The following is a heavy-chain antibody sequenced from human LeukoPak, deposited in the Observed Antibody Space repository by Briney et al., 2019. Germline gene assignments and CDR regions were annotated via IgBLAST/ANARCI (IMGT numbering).Heavy chain of an antibody. CDR2: INHSGST. Sequence: SETLSLTCAVYGGSFSGYYWSWIRQPPGKGLEWIGEINHSGSTNYNPSLKSRVTISVDTSKNQFSLKLSSVTAADTAVYYCARGVAPTFWGQGTLVTVSS. CDR3: ARGVAPTF. CDR1: GGSFSGYY. D-gene: IGHD3-16*01. J-gene: IGHJ4*02. V-gene: IGHV4-34*01.